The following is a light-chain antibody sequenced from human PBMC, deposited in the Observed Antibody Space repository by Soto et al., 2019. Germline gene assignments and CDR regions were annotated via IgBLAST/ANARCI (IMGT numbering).Light chain of an antibody. V-gene: IGKV3-11*01. J-gene: IGKJ5*01. CDR3: QQRSNWPPIT. Sequence: EVVFTQSPDTLXXXPXXXAXXXSXLSQSVKTFLVWYQHRPGQAPRVLIYDASHRASGIPARFSGSGSGTDFTLTISSLEPEDAALYYCQQRSNWPPITFGQGRLPEV. CDR2: DAS. CDR1: QSVKTF.